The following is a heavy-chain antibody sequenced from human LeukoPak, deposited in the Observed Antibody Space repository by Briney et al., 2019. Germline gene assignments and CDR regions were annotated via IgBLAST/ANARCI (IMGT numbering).Heavy chain of an antibody. D-gene: IGHD3-3*01. CDR3: ARQSDFRLDY. Sequence: GESLRISCKGSGYTFSSYWIGWVRQMPGKGLEWMGIIYPGDSDTRYRPSLQGQVTISVDTSIGTAYLQWRRLKASDNAIYYCARQSDFRLDYWGQGTLVTVSS. CDR2: IYPGDSDT. CDR1: GYTFSSYW. J-gene: IGHJ4*02. V-gene: IGHV5-51*01.